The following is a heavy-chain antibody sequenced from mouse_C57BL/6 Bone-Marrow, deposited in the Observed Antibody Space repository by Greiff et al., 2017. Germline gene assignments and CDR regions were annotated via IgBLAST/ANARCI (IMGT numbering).Heavy chain of an antibody. J-gene: IGHJ3*01. CDR2: IYPRSGNT. V-gene: IGHV1-81*01. Sequence: QVQLQQSGAELARPGASVKLSCKASGYTFTSYGISWVKQRTGQGLEWIGEIYPRSGNTYYNEKFKGKATLTADKSSSTAYMELRSLTSEDSAVYFCARRGGSPPWFAYWGQGTLVTVSA. CDR3: ARRGGSPPWFAY. CDR1: GYTFTSYG. D-gene: IGHD1-1*01.